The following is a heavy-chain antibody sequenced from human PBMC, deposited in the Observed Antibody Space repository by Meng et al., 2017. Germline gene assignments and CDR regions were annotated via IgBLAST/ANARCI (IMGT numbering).Heavy chain of an antibody. V-gene: IGHV4-39*06. CDR1: GGSISSSSYY. J-gene: IGHJ4*02. D-gene: IGHD6-13*01. CDR3: AMIRIAAAVLDY. Sequence: RRPLQGSGQGLVKPSETLSLTCTVSGGSISSSSYYWGWIRQPPGKGLEWIGSIYYSGSTYYNPSLKSRVTISVDTSKNQFSLKLSSVTAADTAVYYCAMIRIAAAVLDYWGQGTLVTVSS. CDR2: IYYSGST.